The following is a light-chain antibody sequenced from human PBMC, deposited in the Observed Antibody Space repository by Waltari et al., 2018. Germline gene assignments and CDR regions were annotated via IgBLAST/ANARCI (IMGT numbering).Light chain of an antibody. Sequence: YELTQPPSVSVSPGQTARITCSGDALPKQYAYWYQQKPDQAPVLLIYQDNKRHYGIPERFSGSSSGTTVTLTLSGAQAEDEAAYYCQSADSSGTYVVFGGGTKVTVL. CDR1: ALPKQY. V-gene: IGLV3-25*03. J-gene: IGLJ3*02. CDR3: QSADSSGTYVV. CDR2: QDN.